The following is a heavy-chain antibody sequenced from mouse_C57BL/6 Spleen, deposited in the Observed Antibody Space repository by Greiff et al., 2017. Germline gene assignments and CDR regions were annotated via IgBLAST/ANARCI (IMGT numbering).Heavy chain of an antibody. Sequence: EVQVVESGPELVKPGASVKISCKASGYSFTDYNMNWVKQSNGKSLEWIGVINPNYGTTSYNQKFKGKATLTVDQSSSTAYMQLNSLTSEDSAVYYCARGGGSSFYWYFDVWGTGTTVTVSS. CDR1: GYSFTDYN. V-gene: IGHV1-39*01. J-gene: IGHJ1*03. D-gene: IGHD1-1*01. CDR3: ARGGGSSFYWYFDV. CDR2: INPNYGTT.